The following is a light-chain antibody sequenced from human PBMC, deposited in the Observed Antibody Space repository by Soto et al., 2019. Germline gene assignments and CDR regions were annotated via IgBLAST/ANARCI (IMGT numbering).Light chain of an antibody. CDR1: QSGSSSN. CDR3: QQYGVSPGP. V-gene: IGKV3-20*01. Sequence: ESVLTQSPCSLSLSPGATATLCCRASQSGSSSNLAWYQQKPGQAPRLLIYGASSRATGIPDRFSGSGSGTDFTLTISRLEPEDFAVYYCQQYGVSPGPFGGGTKVDI. J-gene: IGKJ4*01. CDR2: GAS.